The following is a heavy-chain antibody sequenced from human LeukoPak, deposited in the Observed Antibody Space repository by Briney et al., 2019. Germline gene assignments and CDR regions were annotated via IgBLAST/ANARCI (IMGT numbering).Heavy chain of an antibody. CDR2: IYHSGST. Sequence: SSETLSLTCAVSGGSISSGGYSWSWIRQPPGKGLEWIGYIYHSGSTYYNPSLKSRVTISVDRSENQFSLKLSSVTAADTAVYYCAREGRGSGSYFDYWGQGTLVTVSS. D-gene: IGHD3-10*01. CDR1: GGSISSGGYS. J-gene: IGHJ4*01. CDR3: AREGRGSGSYFDY. V-gene: IGHV4-30-2*01.